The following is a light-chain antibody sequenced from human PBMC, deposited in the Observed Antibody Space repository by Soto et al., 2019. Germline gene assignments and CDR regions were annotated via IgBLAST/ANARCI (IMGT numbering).Light chain of an antibody. CDR2: DAS. J-gene: IGKJ1*01. V-gene: IGKV1-5*01. Sequence: DMQLTQSPSIRSSSLGDRVTITCGASQSLISFLACYQQQPGTDAKLLIYDASTLESGVLSRFSGSGSGTEFTLTISSLQTDDFATYYGQQYNRYSSWTFGQGTKVDI. CDR1: QSLISF. CDR3: QQYNRYSSWT.